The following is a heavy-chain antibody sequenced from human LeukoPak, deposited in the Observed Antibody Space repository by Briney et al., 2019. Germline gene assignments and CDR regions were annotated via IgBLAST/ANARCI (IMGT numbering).Heavy chain of an antibody. D-gene: IGHD4-11*01. Sequence: PGGSLRLSCAASGFTFSDYYMSWIRQAPGKGLEWVSYISSSSSYTNYADSVKGRFTISRDNAKNSLYLQMNSLGAEDTAVYYCERAPHYSNYGPYYYGMDVWGQGTTVTVSS. V-gene: IGHV3-11*06. CDR2: ISSSSSYT. J-gene: IGHJ6*02. CDR1: GFTFSDYY. CDR3: ERAPHYSNYGPYYYGMDV.